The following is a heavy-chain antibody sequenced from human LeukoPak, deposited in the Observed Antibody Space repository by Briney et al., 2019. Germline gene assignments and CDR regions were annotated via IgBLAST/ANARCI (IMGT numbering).Heavy chain of an antibody. CDR1: NYSISSGSY. D-gene: IGHD3-16*02. CDR2: IYHSGYT. V-gene: IGHV4-38-2*02. J-gene: IGHJ5*02. Sequence: SETLSLTCIVSNYSISSGSYWTWIRQPPGRGLEWIGGIYHSGYTFYNPSLKSRVTISVDTSKNEFSLKLNSVTAADTALYYCAREGIVRWFDPWGQGTLVTVYS. CDR3: AREGIVRWFDP.